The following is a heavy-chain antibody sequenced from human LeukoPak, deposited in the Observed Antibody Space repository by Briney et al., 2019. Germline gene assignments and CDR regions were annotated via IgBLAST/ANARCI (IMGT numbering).Heavy chain of an antibody. CDR1: GGTFSSYA. CDR3: AREVGYGEGGSNDAFDI. CDR2: IIPIFGTA. Sequence: ASVKVSCKASGGTFSSYAISWVRQAPGQGLEWMGGIIPIFGTANYAQKFQGRVTITADKSTSTAYMELSSLRSEDTAVYYCAREVGYGEGGSNDAFDIWGQGTMVTVSS. J-gene: IGHJ3*02. V-gene: IGHV1-69*06. D-gene: IGHD4-17*01.